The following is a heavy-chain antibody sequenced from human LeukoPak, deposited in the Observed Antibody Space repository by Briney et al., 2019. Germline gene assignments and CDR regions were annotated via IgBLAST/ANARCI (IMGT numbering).Heavy chain of an antibody. CDR2: ISGSGGST. CDR1: GFTFSSYA. V-gene: IGHV3-23*01. Sequence: PGGSLRLSCAASGFTFSSYAMSWVRQAPGKGLEWVSAISGSGGSTYYADSVKGRFTISRDNSKNTLYLQMNSLRVEDTAVYYCAKDRRDGYIPYYFDYWGQGTLVTVSS. J-gene: IGHJ4*02. CDR3: AKDRRDGYIPYYFDY. D-gene: IGHD5-24*01.